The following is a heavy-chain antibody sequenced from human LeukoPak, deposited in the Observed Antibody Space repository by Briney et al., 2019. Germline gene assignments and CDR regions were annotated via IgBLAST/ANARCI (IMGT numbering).Heavy chain of an antibody. CDR3: ARDYGYYYDSSGYPNWFDP. CDR2: ISSSSSYI. D-gene: IGHD3-22*01. J-gene: IGHJ5*02. Sequence: GGSLRLSCAASGFTFSSYSMTWVRQAPGKGLEWVSSISSSSSYIYYADSVKGRFTISRDNAKNSLYLQMNSLRAEDTAVYYCARDYGYYYDSSGYPNWFDPWGQGTLVTVSS. V-gene: IGHV3-21*01. CDR1: GFTFSSYS.